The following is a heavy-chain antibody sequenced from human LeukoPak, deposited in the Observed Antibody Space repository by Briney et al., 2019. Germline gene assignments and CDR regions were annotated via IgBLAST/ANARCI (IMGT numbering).Heavy chain of an antibody. CDR3: ASGISMVTHEH. Sequence: GSSVKVSCKAPGGTFSSYAISWVRQAPGQGLEWMGWINPNSGGTNYAQKFQGRVTMTRDTSISTAYMELSRLRSDDTAVYYCASGISMVTHEHWGQGTLVTGSS. CDR1: GGTFSSYA. CDR2: INPNSGGT. V-gene: IGHV1-2*02. J-gene: IGHJ1*01. D-gene: IGHD4-23*01.